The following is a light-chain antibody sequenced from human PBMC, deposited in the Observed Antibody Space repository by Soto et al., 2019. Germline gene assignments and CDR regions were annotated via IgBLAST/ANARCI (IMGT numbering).Light chain of an antibody. CDR2: EAS. CDR1: HGINIY. Sequence: EIRITNSPSALSAPEEDRVTITCRASHGINIYLALYQQKPGKVPQLLIYEASILQSGVPSRFSGSGSGTDFTLTISSLQAEDVATDCCQQTRSYPQTFGGGTKVDI. V-gene: IGKV1-9*01. J-gene: IGKJ4*01. CDR3: QQTRSYPQT.